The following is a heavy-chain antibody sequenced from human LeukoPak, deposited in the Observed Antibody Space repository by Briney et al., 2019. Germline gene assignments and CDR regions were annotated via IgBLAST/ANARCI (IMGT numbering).Heavy chain of an antibody. D-gene: IGHD3-9*01. Sequence: PETLSLTCAVYGGSFSGYYWSWIRQPPGKGLEWIGEINHSGSTNYNPSLKSRVTISVDTSKNQFSLKLSSVTAADTAVYYCASSLRYFDVGSIWGQGTLVTVSS. CDR3: ASSLRYFDVGSI. V-gene: IGHV4-34*01. CDR2: INHSGST. J-gene: IGHJ4*02. CDR1: GGSFSGYY.